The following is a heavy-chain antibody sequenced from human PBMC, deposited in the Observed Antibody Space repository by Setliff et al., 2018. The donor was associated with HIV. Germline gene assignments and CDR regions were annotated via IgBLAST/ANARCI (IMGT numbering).Heavy chain of an antibody. V-gene: IGHV3-33*01. J-gene: IGHJ6*03. CDR1: GFTFSAYA. CDR3: ARHGGHYYYYMDV. CDR2: IWYDGSNK. D-gene: IGHD3-16*01. Sequence: GGSLRLSCAASGFTFSAYAMHWVRQAPGKGLEWVAFIWYDGSNKEYADSVKGRFTISRDNAKNSLYLQMNSLRAEDTAVYYCARHGGHYYYYMDVWGKGTTVTVSS.